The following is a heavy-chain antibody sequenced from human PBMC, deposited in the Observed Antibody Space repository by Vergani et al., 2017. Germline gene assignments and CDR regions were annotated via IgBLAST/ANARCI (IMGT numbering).Heavy chain of an antibody. CDR3: AKVCRSEVAGTFGAFDI. CDR1: GFTFIMRA. Sequence: EVQLLESGGDLVQPGGSLRLSCAASGFTFIMRAMSWVRQAPGKGLEWVSTLSASDRRTHYADSVKGRFTISRDISKNTLFLHMNSLRPEDTAVYYCAKVCRSEVAGTFGAFDIWGQGTMVTVSS. D-gene: IGHD6-19*01. J-gene: IGHJ3*02. CDR2: LSASDRRT. V-gene: IGHV3-23*01.